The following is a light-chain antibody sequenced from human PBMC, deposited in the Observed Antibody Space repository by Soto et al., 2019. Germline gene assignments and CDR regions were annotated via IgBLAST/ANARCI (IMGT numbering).Light chain of an antibody. V-gene: IGKV1-27*01. Sequence: DIQMTQSPSSLSASVGDRVTITCRASQGISNYLAWYQQKPGKVPKLLIYAASTLQSGVPSRFSGSGSGTHFTLTISSLQPADVATYYCQKYNSAPQTFGQGTKVEIK. CDR2: AAS. J-gene: IGKJ1*01. CDR1: QGISNY. CDR3: QKYNSAPQT.